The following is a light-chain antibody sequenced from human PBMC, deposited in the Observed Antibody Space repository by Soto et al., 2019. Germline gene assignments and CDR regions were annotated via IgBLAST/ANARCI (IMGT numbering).Light chain of an antibody. Sequence: VLSQFPSTLSMSPGERAMLSVRASQSVSNNYLAWYQQTPGQAPRLLISGASNRATGIPDRFSGSESGTDFTLTISRLEPQDIAVYYCQQYGSSVTFGQGTQLDIK. CDR1: QSVSNNY. J-gene: IGKJ5*01. CDR2: GAS. CDR3: QQYGSSVT. V-gene: IGKV3-20*01.